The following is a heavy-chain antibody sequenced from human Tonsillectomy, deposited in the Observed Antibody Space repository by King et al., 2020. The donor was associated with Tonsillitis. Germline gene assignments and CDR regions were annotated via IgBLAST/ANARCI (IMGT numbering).Heavy chain of an antibody. CDR1: GLTFSSYA. CDR3: ARGKGFERVYYYDSSGYPDYWYFDL. D-gene: IGHD3-22*01. V-gene: IGHV3-30*04. Sequence: QLVQSGGGVVQPGRSLRLSCAASGLTFSSYAMNWVRQAPGKGLEWVAVISYDGSNKYYADSVKGRFTISRDNSKNTLYLQMNSLRAEDTVVYYCARGKGFERVYYYDSSGYPDYWYFDLWGRGTLVSVSS. CDR2: ISYDGSNK. J-gene: IGHJ2*01.